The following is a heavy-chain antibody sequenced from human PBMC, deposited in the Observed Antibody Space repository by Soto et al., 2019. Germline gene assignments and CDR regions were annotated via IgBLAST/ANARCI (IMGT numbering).Heavy chain of an antibody. J-gene: IGHJ4*02. CDR1: GGSLSSYY. V-gene: IGHV4-59*01. CDR3: ARGGWSLDY. Sequence: SETLSLTCAVSGGSLSSYYWTWIRQPPGKGLEWIGYVYYSGNTNYNPSLKSRVTISVDTSKNQFSLKLGSVTAADTAVYYCARGGWSLDYWGQGTLVTVSS. D-gene: IGHD6-19*01. CDR2: VYYSGNT.